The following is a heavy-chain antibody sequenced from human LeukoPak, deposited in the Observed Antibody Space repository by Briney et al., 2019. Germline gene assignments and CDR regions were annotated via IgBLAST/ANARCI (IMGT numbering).Heavy chain of an antibody. D-gene: IGHD3-10*01. CDR1: GGSFSGNY. J-gene: IGHJ4*02. V-gene: IGHV4-34*01. CDR3: ARGYASGSYYHY. Sequence: SETLSLTCTVYGGSFSGNYWSWIRQAPGKGLEWIGEINRGGSTEYNPSLKSRITISVDTSRNQFSLKLSSVTAADTAVYYCARGYASGSYYHYWGQGTLVTVSS. CDR2: INRGGST.